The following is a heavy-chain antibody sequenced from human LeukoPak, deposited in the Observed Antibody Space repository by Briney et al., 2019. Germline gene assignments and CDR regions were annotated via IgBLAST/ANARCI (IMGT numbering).Heavy chain of an antibody. Sequence: SETLSLTCTVSGGSISSGSYYWSWVRQPAGKGLEWIGRIYTSGSTNYNLSLKSRVTISIDTSKNQFSLRLNSMTAADTAVYYCARGIVVVTADDAFDIWGQGTMVTVSS. V-gene: IGHV4-61*02. CDR3: ARGIVVVTADDAFDI. CDR2: IYTSGST. CDR1: GGSISSGSYY. D-gene: IGHD2-21*02. J-gene: IGHJ3*02.